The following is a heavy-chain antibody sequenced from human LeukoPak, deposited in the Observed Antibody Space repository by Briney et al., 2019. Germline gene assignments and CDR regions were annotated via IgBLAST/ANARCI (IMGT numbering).Heavy chain of an antibody. CDR3: ARLPIDGSIDY. CDR1: GGSISSYY. V-gene: IGHV4-59*08. D-gene: IGHD5/OR15-5a*01. CDR2: IYYSGST. Sequence: PSETLSLTCTVSGGSISSYYWSWIRQPPGKGLEWIGYIYYSGSTNYNPSLKSRVTISVDTSKNQFSLKLSSVTAADTAVYYCARLPIDGSIDYWGQGTLVTVSS. J-gene: IGHJ4*02.